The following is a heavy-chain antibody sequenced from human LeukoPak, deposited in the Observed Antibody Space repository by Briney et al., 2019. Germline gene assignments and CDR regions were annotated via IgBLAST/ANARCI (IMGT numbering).Heavy chain of an antibody. J-gene: IGHJ3*02. CDR3: ARYSGSYPHDAFEI. D-gene: IGHD1-26*01. V-gene: IGHV4-59*01. CDR2: IYYSGST. Sequence: SETLSLTCTVSGGSISSYYWSWIRQPPGKGLEWIGYIYYSGSTSYNPSLKSRVTISVDTSRNQFSLKLRSVTAADTAVYYCARYSGSYPHDAFEIWGQGTMVTVSS. CDR1: GGSISSYY.